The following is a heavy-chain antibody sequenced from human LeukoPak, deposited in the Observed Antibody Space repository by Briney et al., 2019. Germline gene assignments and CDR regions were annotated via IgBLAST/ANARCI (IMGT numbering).Heavy chain of an antibody. D-gene: IGHD6-13*01. Sequence: GGSLRLSCAASGFTFSSYAITWVRQAPGKGLEGVSSINSGGTTYFADSVKGRFTISRDNSKNTAYLQMNSLRVEDTAAYYCAKRGSRSSTWYYFDFWGQGTLVTVSS. CDR3: AKRGSRSSTWYYFDF. V-gene: IGHV3-23*01. J-gene: IGHJ4*02. CDR1: GFTFSSYA. CDR2: INSGGTT.